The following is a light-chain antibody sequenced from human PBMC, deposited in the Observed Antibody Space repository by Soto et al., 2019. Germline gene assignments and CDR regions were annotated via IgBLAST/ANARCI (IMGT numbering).Light chain of an antibody. CDR1: HSVSPW. Sequence: DIRMTQSPSTLSASVGGRVTITCRASHSVSPWLAWYQQKPGKAPKLLIYRTSSLQNGVPARFSGRGSGTDVFLTISNLQPDDFATYYCQHYSSSSTFGQGTRVELK. CDR2: RTS. CDR3: QHYSSSST. J-gene: IGKJ1*01. V-gene: IGKV1-5*03.